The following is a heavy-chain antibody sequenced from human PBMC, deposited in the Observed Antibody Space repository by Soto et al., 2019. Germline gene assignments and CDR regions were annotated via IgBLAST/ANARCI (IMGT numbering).Heavy chain of an antibody. CDR1: GFTFSSYS. V-gene: IGHV3-21*01. J-gene: IGHJ4*02. CDR3: ARGTHYGDYVQLPR. CDR2: ISSSSSYI. Sequence: EVQLVESGGGLVKPGGSLRLSCAASGFTFSSYSMNWVRQAPGKGLEWVSSISSSSSYIYYADSVKGRFTISRDNAKNSLYLQMNSLRAEDTAVYYCARGTHYGDYVQLPRWGQGTLVTVSS. D-gene: IGHD4-17*01.